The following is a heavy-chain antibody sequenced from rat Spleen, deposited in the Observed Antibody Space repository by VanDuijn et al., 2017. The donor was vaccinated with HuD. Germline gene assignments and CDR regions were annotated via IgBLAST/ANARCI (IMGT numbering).Heavy chain of an antibody. CDR3: AKGKRVYYGAGPDY. Sequence: EVQLVESGGGLVQPGRSLKLSCAASGFTFSDYGMAWVRQAPTKGLEWVATISYGDTSGHSSTYYRYSVKGRFTISRDNAENTVYLQMNSLRSEDTATYYCAKGKRVYYGAGPDYWGQGVMVTVSS. CDR1: GFTFSDYG. V-gene: IGHV5-29*01. CDR2: ISYGDTSGHSST. J-gene: IGHJ2*01. D-gene: IGHD1-6*01.